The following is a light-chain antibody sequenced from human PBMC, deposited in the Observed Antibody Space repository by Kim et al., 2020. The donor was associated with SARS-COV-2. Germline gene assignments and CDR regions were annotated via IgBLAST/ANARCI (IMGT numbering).Light chain of an antibody. J-gene: IGLJ2*01. Sequence: GQSITISCTGTSCDVGSYYLVYWYQQHPGKAPKLMFYEVSRRPSVVSNRFSGSKSGNTASLTISGLQAEDAADYYCCSYAGSSTLVFGGGTQLTVL. CDR1: SCDVGSYYL. CDR2: EVS. CDR3: CSYAGSSTLV. V-gene: IGLV2-23*02.